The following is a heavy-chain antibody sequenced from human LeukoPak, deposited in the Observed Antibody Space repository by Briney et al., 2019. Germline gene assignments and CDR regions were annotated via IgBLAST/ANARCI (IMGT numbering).Heavy chain of an antibody. CDR1: GFTFSGYS. Sequence: GESLKISCAASGFTFSGYSMHWVRQAPRKGLEWISYITTTSSTTYYIDSVEGRFTISRDNARNSLYLQMNSLRAEDTAVYYCASGPTPGVAAAADYWGQGTLVTVSS. V-gene: IGHV3-48*01. CDR3: ASGPTPGVAAAADY. J-gene: IGHJ4*02. D-gene: IGHD6-13*01. CDR2: ITTTSSTT.